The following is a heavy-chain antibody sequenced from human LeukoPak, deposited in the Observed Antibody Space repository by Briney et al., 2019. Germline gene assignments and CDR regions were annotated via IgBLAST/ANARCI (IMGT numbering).Heavy chain of an antibody. V-gene: IGHV1-24*01. CDR2: FDPEDGET. CDR3: ATRGYSYGYVDY. D-gene: IGHD5-18*01. CDR1: GYTLTELS. Sequence: ASVKVSCKVSGYTLTELSMHWVRQAPGKGVEGMGGFDPEDGETIYAQKFQGRVTMTEDTSTDTAYMELSSLRSEDTAVFYCATRGYSYGYVDYWGQGTLVTVSS. J-gene: IGHJ4*02.